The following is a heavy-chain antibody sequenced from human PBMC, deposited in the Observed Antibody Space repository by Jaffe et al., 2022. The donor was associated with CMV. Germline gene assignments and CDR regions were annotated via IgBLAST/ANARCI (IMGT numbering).Heavy chain of an antibody. D-gene: IGHD6-6*01. V-gene: IGHV1-2*04. CDR2: INPNSGGT. J-gene: IGHJ5*02. Sequence: QVQLVQSGAEVKKPGASVKVSCKASGYTFTGYYMHWVRQAPGQGLEWMGWINPNSGGTNYAQKFQGWVTMTRDTSISTAYMELSRLRSDDTAVYYCARSGHRIAARPNWFDPWGQGTLVTVSS. CDR1: GYTFTGYY. CDR3: ARSGHRIAARPNWFDP.